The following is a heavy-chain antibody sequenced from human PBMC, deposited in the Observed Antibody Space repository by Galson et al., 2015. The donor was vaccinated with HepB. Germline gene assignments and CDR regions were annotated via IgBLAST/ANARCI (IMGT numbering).Heavy chain of an antibody. D-gene: IGHD5-18*01. V-gene: IGHV1-46*03. CDR3: ASGDTAMGAFDI. Sequence: SVKVSCKASGYTFTSYYMHWVRQAPGQGLEWMGIINPSGGSTSYAQKFQGRVTMTRDTSTSTVYMELSSLRSEDTAVYYRASGDTAMGAFDIWGQGTMVTVSS. CDR2: INPSGGST. J-gene: IGHJ3*02. CDR1: GYTFTSYY.